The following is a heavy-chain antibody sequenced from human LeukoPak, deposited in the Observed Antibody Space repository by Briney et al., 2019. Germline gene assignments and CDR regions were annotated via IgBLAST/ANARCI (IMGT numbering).Heavy chain of an antibody. J-gene: IGHJ3*02. CDR2: INPNSGGT. D-gene: IGHD3-10*01. V-gene: IGHV1-2*04. Sequence: ASVKVSCKASGYTFTGYYMHWVRQAPGQGLEWMGWINPNSGGTNYAQKFQGWVTMTRDTSISTAYMELSRLRPDDTAVYYCAKDRAIWFGELPTYDAFDIWGQGTMVTVSS. CDR1: GYTFTGYY. CDR3: AKDRAIWFGELPTYDAFDI.